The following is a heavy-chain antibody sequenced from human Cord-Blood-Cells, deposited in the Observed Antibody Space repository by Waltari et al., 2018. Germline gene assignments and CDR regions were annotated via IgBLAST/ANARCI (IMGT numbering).Heavy chain of an antibody. CDR2: LDWDDDK. CDR1: GFSLSTSGMC. D-gene: IGHD5-12*01. V-gene: IGHV2-70*15. Sequence: QVTLRESGPALVKPTQTLTLTCTFSGFSLSTSGMCVSWIRQPPGKALEWLARLDWDDDKYYSTFLKTRPNISKDTSKNQGVLTMANMEPVDTAKYYCARIGGDGYNDYWGQGTLVTVSS. J-gene: IGHJ4*02. CDR3: ARIGGDGYNDY.